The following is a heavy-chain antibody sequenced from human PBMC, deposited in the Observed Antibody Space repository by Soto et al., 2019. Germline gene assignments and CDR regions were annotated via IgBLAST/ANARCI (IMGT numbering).Heavy chain of an antibody. CDR3: ARGRYGYY. CDR1: GYGFTTYG. J-gene: IGHJ4*02. D-gene: IGHD1-1*01. V-gene: IGHV1-18*01. CDR2: ISAHNGNT. Sequence: QVHLVQSGAEVKKPGASVKVSCKGSGYGFTTYGITWVRQAPGQGLEWMARISAHNGNTNYAQKLQGRVTVTRDTSTSTAYMERRSLRSDDTAVYYCARGRYGYYWGQVALVTVSS.